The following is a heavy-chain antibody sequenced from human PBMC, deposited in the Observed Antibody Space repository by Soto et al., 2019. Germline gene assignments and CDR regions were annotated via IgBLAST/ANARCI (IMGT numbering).Heavy chain of an antibody. CDR1: GLTVRGKKY. CDR3: ASWLEREHAYDI. D-gene: IGHD1-1*01. CDR2: LYDVDGT. J-gene: IGHJ3*02. V-gene: IGHV3-53*01. Sequence: DVQLVASGGGLIQPGGSLRLSCAALGLTVRGKKYITWVRQAPGKGLEWVSALYDVDGTYYADSAKGRFTISRDNSNNIKYLLMNSLGPDDTAVYYCASWLEREHAYDIWGLGTLVTVSS.